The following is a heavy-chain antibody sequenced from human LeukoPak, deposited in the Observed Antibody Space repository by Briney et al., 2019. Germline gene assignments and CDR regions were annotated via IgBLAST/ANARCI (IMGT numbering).Heavy chain of an antibody. CDR3: ARDWCAYYPFFDY. CDR2: VKQDGSER. J-gene: IGHJ4*02. Sequence: GGSLRLSCEASGFSMSVYWMSWVRQAPGKGLECVGNVKQDGSERNYVDSVRGRFTISRDSAKKSLYLQINSRRDEDTAVYYCARDWCAYYPFFDYWRQGPLVSVPS. D-gene: IGHD3-22*01. V-gene: IGHV3-7*01. CDR1: GFSMSVYW.